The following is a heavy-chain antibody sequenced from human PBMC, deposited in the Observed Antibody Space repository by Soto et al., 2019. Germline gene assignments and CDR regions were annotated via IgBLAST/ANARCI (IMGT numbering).Heavy chain of an antibody. D-gene: IGHD3-22*01. V-gene: IGHV3-23*01. CDR1: GFTFNSRA. CDR2: ISADGGST. CDR3: ATEEIHMIVVATATFYFAS. J-gene: IGHJ4*02. Sequence: GGSLRLSCAASGFTFNSRAMNWVRQAPGKGLEWVSAISADGGSTWYADSVKGRFTISRDNSRNTLHLQMGSLRTEDTAIYYCATEEIHMIVVATATFYFASWGQGSLVNVSS.